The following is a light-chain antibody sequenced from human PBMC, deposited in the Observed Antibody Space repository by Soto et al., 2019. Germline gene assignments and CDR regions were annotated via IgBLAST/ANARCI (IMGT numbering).Light chain of an antibody. CDR3: QQFTSYPWT. Sequence: IQLTQSPVTLSSSPGYRATISCRASQSISSSLAWYQQKPGKAPKLLIYDASSRATGVPSRFSGSGSGTVVTLTISSLQPADFAVYYCQQFTSYPWTFGQGTKVEIK. V-gene: IGKV1-13*02. CDR1: QSISSS. J-gene: IGKJ1*01. CDR2: DAS.